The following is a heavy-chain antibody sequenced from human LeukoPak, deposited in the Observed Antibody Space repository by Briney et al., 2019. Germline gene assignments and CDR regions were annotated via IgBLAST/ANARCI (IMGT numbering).Heavy chain of an antibody. V-gene: IGHV4-39*07. CDR1: GGSISSSSYY. J-gene: IGHJ4*02. D-gene: IGHD6-13*01. Sequence: SETLSLTCTVSGGSISSSSYYWGWIRQPPGKGLEWIGSIYYSGSTYYNPSLKSRVTISVDTSKNQFSLKLSSVTAADTAVYYCAKGRSTWGNLAGHFDSWGQGTLVTVSS. CDR3: AKGRSTWGNLAGHFDS. CDR2: IYYSGST.